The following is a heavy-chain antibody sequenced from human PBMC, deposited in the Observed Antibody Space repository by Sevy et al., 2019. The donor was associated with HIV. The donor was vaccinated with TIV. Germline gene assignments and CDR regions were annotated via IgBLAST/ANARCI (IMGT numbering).Heavy chain of an antibody. Sequence: EGSLRLSCAASGFTFSSYAMHWVRQAPGKGLEYVSAISSNGGSTYYANSVKGRFTISRDNSKNTLYLQMGSLRAEDMAVYYCARGSYGSGRLDWGQGTLVTVSS. CDR1: GFTFSSYA. J-gene: IGHJ4*02. V-gene: IGHV3-64*01. CDR2: ISSNGGST. CDR3: ARGSYGSGRLD. D-gene: IGHD3-10*01.